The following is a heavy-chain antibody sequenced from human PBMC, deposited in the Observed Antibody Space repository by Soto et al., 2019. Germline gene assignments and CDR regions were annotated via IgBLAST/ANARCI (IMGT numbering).Heavy chain of an antibody. CDR1: GFTFSSYW. V-gene: IGHV3-7*01. Sequence: PVGSLRLSCAASGFTFSSYWMSWVRQAPGKGLEWVANIKQDGSEKYYVDSVKGRFTISRDNAKNSLYLQMNSLRAEDTAVYYCARDYYDSSGYRYYYYGMDVWGQGTTVTVSS. D-gene: IGHD3-22*01. CDR2: IKQDGSEK. CDR3: ARDYYDSSGYRYYYYGMDV. J-gene: IGHJ6*02.